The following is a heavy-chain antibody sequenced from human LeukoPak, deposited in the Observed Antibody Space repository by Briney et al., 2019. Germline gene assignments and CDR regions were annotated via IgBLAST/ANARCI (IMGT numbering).Heavy chain of an antibody. CDR3: ARANPIVGATITLDY. V-gene: IGHV3-48*02. CDR1: GFTFSSYS. Sequence: PGGSLRLSCAASGFTFSSYSMIWVRQAPGKGLEWISYISSSSSTIYYADSVKGRFTISRDNAKNSLYLQMNSLRDEGTAVYYCARANPIVGATITLDYWGQGALVTVSS. D-gene: IGHD1-26*01. CDR2: ISSSSSTI. J-gene: IGHJ4*02.